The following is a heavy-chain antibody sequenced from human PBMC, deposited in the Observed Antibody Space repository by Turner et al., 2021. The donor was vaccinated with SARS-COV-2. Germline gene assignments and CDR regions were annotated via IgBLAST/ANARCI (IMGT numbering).Heavy chain of an antibody. D-gene: IGHD6-13*01. J-gene: IGHJ4*02. Sequence: VPLLESGGGLVQPGGSLSPSCAASGFTFSSYGMSWVRRAPGKGLEWGSIIGGGGDTTFYGDAVKGRFTISRDNSRNTLFLQMNSLRAEDTGVYYCAKGSGGSSWYYFDSWGQGTLVTVSS. CDR1: GFTFSSYG. CDR2: IGGGGDTT. V-gene: IGHV3-23*01. CDR3: AKGSGGSSWYYFDS.